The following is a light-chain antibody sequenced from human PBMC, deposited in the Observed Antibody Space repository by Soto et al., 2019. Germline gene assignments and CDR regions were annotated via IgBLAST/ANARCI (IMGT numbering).Light chain of an antibody. J-gene: IGKJ3*01. CDR1: QRISSY. CDR2: AAS. CDR3: QQSYRTLFT. V-gene: IGKV1-39*01. Sequence: DIQMTQSPSSLSASVGDRVTITCRASQRISSYLNWYQQKPGKAPKLLMYAASSLQSGVPSRFSGSGSGTDFTLTISSLQPEDFATYYCQQSYRTLFTFGPGTKVDI.